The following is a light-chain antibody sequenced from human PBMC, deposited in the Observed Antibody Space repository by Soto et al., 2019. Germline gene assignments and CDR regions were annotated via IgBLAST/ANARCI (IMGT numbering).Light chain of an antibody. CDR1: QSVTIND. J-gene: IGKJ1*01. CDR3: QQYVSSPTT. CDR2: VAS. V-gene: IGKV3-20*01. Sequence: EIVLTQSPGTLSLSPRERATLSCRPMQSVTINDVAWNEQTPGQAPTLLLFVASIGAAGIPDRFSGSGSGTDFTLSISRLEPEDSAVYHCQQYVSSPTTFGQGTKVDI.